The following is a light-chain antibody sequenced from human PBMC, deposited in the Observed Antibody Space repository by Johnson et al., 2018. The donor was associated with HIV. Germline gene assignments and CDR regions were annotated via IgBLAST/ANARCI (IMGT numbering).Light chain of an antibody. CDR2: DNN. J-gene: IGLJ1*01. Sequence: QAVLTQPPSVSAAPGQKVTISCSGSSSNIGNNYISWYQQLPGRAPKLLIYDNNKRPSGIPDRFSGSQSGTSAPLGLTGLQTGDAADYYCGTWDSSLRVVFFGTGTKVTVL. V-gene: IGLV1-51*01. CDR1: SSNIGNNY. CDR3: GTWDSSLRVVF.